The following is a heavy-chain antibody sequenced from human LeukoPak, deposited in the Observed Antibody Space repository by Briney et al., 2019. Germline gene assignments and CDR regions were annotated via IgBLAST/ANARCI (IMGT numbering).Heavy chain of an antibody. Sequence: GGSLRLSCAASGFTFDNYAVHWVRQAPGKGLEYVSGISGNGDSTHYANSVQGRFTISRDNSKNTLYLQMSSLRDEDMAVFYCARDVREGYFDYWGQGTLVTVSS. CDR2: ISGNGDST. CDR3: ARDVREGYFDY. V-gene: IGHV3-64*01. CDR1: GFTFDNYA. J-gene: IGHJ4*02.